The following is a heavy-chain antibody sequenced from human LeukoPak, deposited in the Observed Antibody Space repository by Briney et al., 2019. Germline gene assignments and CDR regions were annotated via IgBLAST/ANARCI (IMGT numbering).Heavy chain of an antibody. CDR3: ARVRSSGWSYFDY. J-gene: IGHJ4*02. Sequence: GGSLRLSCTASGFTFSSYWMHWVRHAPGKGLVWVSRINSDGSSTSYADSVKGRFTISRDNAKNTLYLQMNSLRAEDTAVYCCARVRSSGWSYFDYWGQGTLVTVSS. V-gene: IGHV3-74*01. CDR1: GFTFSSYW. CDR2: INSDGSST. D-gene: IGHD6-19*01.